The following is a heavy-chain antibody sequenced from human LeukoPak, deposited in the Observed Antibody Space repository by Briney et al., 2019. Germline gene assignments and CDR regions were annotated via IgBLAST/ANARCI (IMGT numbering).Heavy chain of an antibody. CDR2: INPSGGST. CDR1: GYTFTSYY. CDR3: ARERSGSSSSLDY. Sequence: LGGSLRLSCAASGYTFTSYYMHWVRQAPGQGLEWMGIINPSGGSTSYAQKFQGRVTMTRDTSTSTVYMELSSLRSEDTAVYYCARERSGSSSSLDYWGQGTLVTVSS. J-gene: IGHJ4*02. V-gene: IGHV1-46*01. D-gene: IGHD6-6*01.